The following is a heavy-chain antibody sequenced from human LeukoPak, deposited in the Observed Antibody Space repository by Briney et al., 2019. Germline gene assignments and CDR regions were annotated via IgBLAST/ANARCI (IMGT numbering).Heavy chain of an antibody. D-gene: IGHD3-3*01. Sequence: ASVKASCKASGYTFNSYVISWVRQAPGQGLEWMGWINTYNGNTNYAQKLQGRVTMTTDTSTSTAYMELRSLRSDDRAMYYCARTRAGDFWSGYYGIDYRGQGTLVTVSS. V-gene: IGHV1-18*01. CDR1: GYTFNSYV. CDR3: ARTRAGDFWSGYYGIDY. J-gene: IGHJ4*02. CDR2: INTYNGNT.